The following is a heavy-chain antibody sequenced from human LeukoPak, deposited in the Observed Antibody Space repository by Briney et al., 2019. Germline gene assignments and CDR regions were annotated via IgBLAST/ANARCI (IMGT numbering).Heavy chain of an antibody. CDR1: GSTFSSYD. CDR2: INPYSGDT. J-gene: IGHJ4*02. D-gene: IGHD3-10*01. Sequence: ASVKVSCKASGSTFSSYDINWVRQATGQGLEWMGWINPYSGDTGYAQRFQGRVTMTRHTSVSTAYMELSSLRSEDTDVYYCARGPYGTGSHFDFWGQGTLVTVSS. CDR3: ARGPYGTGSHFDF. V-gene: IGHV1-8*02.